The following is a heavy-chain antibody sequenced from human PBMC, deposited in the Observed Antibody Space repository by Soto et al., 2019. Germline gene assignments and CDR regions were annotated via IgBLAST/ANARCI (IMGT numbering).Heavy chain of an antibody. J-gene: IGHJ3*02. V-gene: IGHV3-23*01. CDR1: GFTFSSYA. CDR3: AKDPHSSSYNSFDI. D-gene: IGHD2-2*01. Sequence: EVQLLESGGGLVQPGGSLRLSCAASGFTFSSYAMNWFCEAPGQGLEWVSFISGSGGTTYYADSVKGRFTISRDKTKSTLFLQMDSLRADDTAMYDCAKDPHSSSYNSFDIWGQGTMVTVSS. CDR2: ISGSGGTT.